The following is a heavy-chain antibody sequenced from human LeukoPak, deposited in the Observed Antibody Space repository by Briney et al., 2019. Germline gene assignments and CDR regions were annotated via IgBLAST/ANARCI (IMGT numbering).Heavy chain of an antibody. CDR1: GFIFSDSW. J-gene: IGHJ4*02. CDR2: IKDDCTEI. Sequence: GGSPRLSCQASGFIFSDSWMTWVRQAPGKGLEWVDKIKDDCTEIYYVDSVKDRFTVSRDHANNSLFLQMSSLTAADAAVYFCARDSKALWRYYLDYWGQGILVTVSS. V-gene: IGHV3-7*01. CDR3: ARDSKALWRYYLDY. D-gene: IGHD2/OR15-2a*01.